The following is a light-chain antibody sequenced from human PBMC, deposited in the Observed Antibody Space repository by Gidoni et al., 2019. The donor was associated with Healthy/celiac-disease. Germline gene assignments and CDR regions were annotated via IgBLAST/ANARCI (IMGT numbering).Light chain of an antibody. Sequence: QSALTQPASVSWSPGQSLTLSCTGTSSDVGRYNLVSWYQQHPGKAPKLMIYEGRKRPSGVSNRFSGSKSGNTASRTISGLQAEDEADYYCCSYAGSSTYVFGTGTKVTVL. J-gene: IGLJ1*01. V-gene: IGLV2-23*01. CDR3: CSYAGSSTYV. CDR2: EGR. CDR1: SSDVGRYNL.